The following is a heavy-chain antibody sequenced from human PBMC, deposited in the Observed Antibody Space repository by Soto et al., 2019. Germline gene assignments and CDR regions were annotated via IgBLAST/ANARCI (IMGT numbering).Heavy chain of an antibody. CDR1: GFTFSRYW. D-gene: IGHD3-10*01. CDR2: INSDGSST. J-gene: IGHJ6*02. CDR3: ARGPDYYSVSGSYYNSYYYYGMDV. Sequence: EVQLVESGGGLVQAGGSLRLSCAASGFTFSRYWMHWVRQAPGKGVVWVSRINSDGSSTTYADSVKGRFTISRDNAKKPLYLQLSNRRDEDMAVYYRARGPDYYSVSGSYYNSYYYYGMDVWGQGTTVTVSS. V-gene: IGHV3-74*01.